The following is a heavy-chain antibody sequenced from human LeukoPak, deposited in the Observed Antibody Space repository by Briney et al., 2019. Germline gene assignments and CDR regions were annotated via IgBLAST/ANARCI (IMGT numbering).Heavy chain of an antibody. Sequence: GGSLRLSCVAPGFPFSSYWMASVRQAPGKGLEWVATITLDGSDSYYVDSVKGRFTVSRDNAKNSLYLQMNSLRVKDTAAFYCTTENWYVFENWGQGSLVTVSS. D-gene: IGHD1-1*01. J-gene: IGHJ4*02. V-gene: IGHV3-7*04. CDR3: TTENWYVFEN. CDR2: ITLDGSDS. CDR1: GFPFSSYW.